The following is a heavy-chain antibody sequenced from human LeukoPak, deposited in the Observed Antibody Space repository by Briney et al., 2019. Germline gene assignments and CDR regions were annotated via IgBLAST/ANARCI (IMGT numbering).Heavy chain of an antibody. V-gene: IGHV3-23*01. J-gene: IGHJ3*01. CDR2: IGSSGGST. CDR3: AKYLPGSNRALDV. D-gene: IGHD1-14*01. CDR1: GFTFSSYA. Sequence: GGSLRLSCAASGFTFSSYAMSWVRQAPGKGLEWVSAIGSSGGSTSYADSVKGRFTISRDNSKNTLYLQMNSLRVEDTAVYYCAKYLPGSNRALDVWGQGTMVTVSS.